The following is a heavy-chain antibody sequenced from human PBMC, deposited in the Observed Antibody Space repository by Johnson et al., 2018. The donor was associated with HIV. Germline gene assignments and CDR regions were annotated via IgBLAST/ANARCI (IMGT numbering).Heavy chain of an antibody. CDR3: ARDGPSAAV. Sequence: KGLEWVAIISYDGSNQYYGDSVKGRFTISRDNSKNTLYLQMNSLRAEDTAVYYCARDGPSAAVWGQGTMVTVSS. D-gene: IGHD6-25*01. J-gene: IGHJ3*01. V-gene: IGHV3-30*03. CDR2: ISYDGSNQ.